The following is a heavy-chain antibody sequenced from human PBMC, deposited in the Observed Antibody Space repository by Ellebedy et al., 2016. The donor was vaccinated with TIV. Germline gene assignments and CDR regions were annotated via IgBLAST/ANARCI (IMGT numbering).Heavy chain of an antibody. D-gene: IGHD5-12*01. Sequence: ASVKVSCKASGYTFTSYGISWLRQAPGQGLEWMGWISAYTGNTDYAQKFQGRVTVTTDTSTSTAYMELRRLRSDDPAVSYCARDIVKGMVARYLWFDYWGQGTLVTVSS. J-gene: IGHJ4*02. CDR2: ISAYTGNT. V-gene: IGHV1-18*01. CDR1: GYTFTSYG. CDR3: ARDIVKGMVARYLWFDY.